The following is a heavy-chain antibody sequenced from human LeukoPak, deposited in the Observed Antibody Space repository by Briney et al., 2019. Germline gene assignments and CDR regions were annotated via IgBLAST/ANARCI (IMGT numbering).Heavy chain of an antibody. CDR1: GGSISSYY. D-gene: IGHD3-9*01. J-gene: IGHJ4*02. CDR2: IYYSGST. V-gene: IGHV4-59*01. CDR3: ARKNDILTGYNDY. Sequence: SETLSLTCTVSGGSISSYYWSWIRQPPGKGLEWIGYIYYSGSTNYNPSLKSRVTISVDTSKNQFSLKLSSVTAADTAVYYCARKNDILTGYNDYWGQGTLVTVSS.